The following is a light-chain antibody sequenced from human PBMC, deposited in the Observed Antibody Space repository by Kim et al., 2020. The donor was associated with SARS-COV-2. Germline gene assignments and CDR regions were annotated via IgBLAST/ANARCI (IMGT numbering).Light chain of an antibody. CDR1: QVISNY. V-gene: IGKV1-9*01. Sequence: GSIGDRVTITCRANQVISNYLAWYQQKPGIAPKLLIYAASTLQSGVPSRFSGSGSGTEFTLTITSLQPEDFATYYCQQLNSYPITFGQGTRLEIK. J-gene: IGKJ5*01. CDR3: QQLNSYPIT. CDR2: AAS.